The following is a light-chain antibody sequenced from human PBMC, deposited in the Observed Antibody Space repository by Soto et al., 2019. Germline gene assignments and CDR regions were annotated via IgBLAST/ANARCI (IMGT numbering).Light chain of an antibody. J-gene: IGLJ2*01. CDR1: SYNL. V-gene: IGLV2-23*01. CDR3: CSHAGAVV. Sequence: QSVLTQPASVSGSPGQSITISCTSYNLVSWYQHHPGKAPKLMMYEGSNRPSGVSDRFFGSTSGNTASQTVSGLQAEDEADYYCCSHAGAVVFGGGTKLTVL. CDR2: EGS.